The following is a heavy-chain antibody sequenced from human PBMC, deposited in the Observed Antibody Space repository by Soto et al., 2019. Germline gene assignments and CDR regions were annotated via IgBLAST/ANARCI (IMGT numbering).Heavy chain of an antibody. CDR2: ISYDGSNK. J-gene: IGHJ3*02. CDR1: GFTFSHYA. Sequence: GGSLRLSCAASGFTFSHYAMHWVRQAPGKGLEWVARISYDGSNKYYADSVKGRFTISRDDSKNTLYLQMSSLRAEDTAVYYCARDRDIVAMIGAFDIWGQGTMVTVSS. CDR3: ARDRDIVAMIGAFDI. V-gene: IGHV3-30-3*01. D-gene: IGHD5-12*01.